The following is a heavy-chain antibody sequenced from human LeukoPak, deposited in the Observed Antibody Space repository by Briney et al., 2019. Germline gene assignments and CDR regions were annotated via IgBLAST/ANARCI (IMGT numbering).Heavy chain of an antibody. J-gene: IGHJ3*02. V-gene: IGHV4-4*07. Sequence: WETLSLTCTVSGGSINNYYWSWIRQPAGKGLEWIGRIYTRGSTNYNPSLKSRVTMSVDTSKNQFSLKLSSVTAADTAVYYCARGRYCSADICSGGDAFGIWGQGTMVSVSS. CDR2: IYTRGST. CDR3: ARGRYCSADICSGGDAFGI. D-gene: IGHD2-15*01. CDR1: GGSINNYY.